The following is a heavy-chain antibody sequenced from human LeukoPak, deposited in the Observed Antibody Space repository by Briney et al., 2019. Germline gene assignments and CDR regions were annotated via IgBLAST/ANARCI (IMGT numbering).Heavy chain of an antibody. CDR1: GGSFSGYY. CDR2: INHSGST. CDR3: ARSGAREGLFHYYYDSSGYFDY. D-gene: IGHD3-22*01. V-gene: IGHV4-34*01. Sequence: SSEILSLTCAVYGGSFSGYYWSWIRQPPGKGLEWIGEINHSGSTNYNPSLKSRVTISVDTSKNQFSLKLSSVTAADTAVYYCARSGAREGLFHYYYDSSGYFDYWGQGTLVTVSS. J-gene: IGHJ4*02.